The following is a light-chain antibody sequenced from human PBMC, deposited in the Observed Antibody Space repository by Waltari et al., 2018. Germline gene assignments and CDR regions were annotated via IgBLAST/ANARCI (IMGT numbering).Light chain of an antibody. Sequence: DIQMTQSPPTLSASVGESVTITCRASPSISSWLAWYQQKPGQAPKLLIYKASTLKSGVPSRFSGSGSGTEFTHTISSLQPDDFATYYCQQYNSYSGYTFGQGTKLEIK. CDR1: PSISSW. V-gene: IGKV1-5*03. J-gene: IGKJ2*01. CDR3: QQYNSYSGYT. CDR2: KAS.